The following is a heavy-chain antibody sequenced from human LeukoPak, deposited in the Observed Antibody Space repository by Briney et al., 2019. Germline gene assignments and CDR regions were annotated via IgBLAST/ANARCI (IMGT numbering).Heavy chain of an antibody. Sequence: ASVKVSYKASGYTFTSYGISWVRQAPGEGLEWMGWISAYNGNTNYAQKLQGRVTMTTDTSTSTAYMELRGLRSADTAVYYCGRIPIWSSSVYYYDSSGYYWAVDYWGQGTLVTVSS. CDR1: GYTFTSYG. CDR3: GRIPIWSSSVYYYDSSGYYWAVDY. J-gene: IGHJ4*02. CDR2: ISAYNGNT. V-gene: IGHV1-18*01. D-gene: IGHD3-22*01.